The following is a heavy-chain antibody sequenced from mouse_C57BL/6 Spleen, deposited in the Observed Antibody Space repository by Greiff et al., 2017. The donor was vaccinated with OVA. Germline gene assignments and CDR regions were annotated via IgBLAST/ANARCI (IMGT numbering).Heavy chain of an antibody. CDR3: TRGVYYGNYEGFAY. J-gene: IGHJ3*01. V-gene: IGHV1-15*01. CDR1: GYTFTDYE. CDR2: IDPETGGT. Sequence: QVQLQQSGAELVRPGASVTLSCKASGYTFTDYEMHWVKQTPVHGLEWIGAIDPETGGTAYNQKFTGKAILTADKSSSTAYMELRRLTSEDSAVYDCTRGVYYGNYEGFAYWGQGTLVTVSA. D-gene: IGHD2-1*01.